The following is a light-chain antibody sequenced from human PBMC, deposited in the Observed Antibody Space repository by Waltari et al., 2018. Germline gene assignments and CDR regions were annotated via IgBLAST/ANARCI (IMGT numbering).Light chain of an antibody. CDR1: QRVTSNY. Sequence: EIVLTQSPGTLSLSPGETVNLSCRASQRVTSNYLVWYQQKPGQAPRLLISRSSNRAPDIPDRVSGSGSGTDFTLTISRLEPEDAGVYFCQQHGISPLSFGGGTKLEI. J-gene: IGKJ4*01. CDR2: RSS. V-gene: IGKV3-20*01. CDR3: QQHGISPLS.